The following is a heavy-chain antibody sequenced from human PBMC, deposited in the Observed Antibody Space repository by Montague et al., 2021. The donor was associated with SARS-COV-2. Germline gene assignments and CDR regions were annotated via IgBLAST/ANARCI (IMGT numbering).Heavy chain of an antibody. CDR2: IKPDGSDK. CDR3: ARDPNWGAH. Sequence: SLRLSCASSGFRFSTFWMTWVRQAPGKGLEWVASIKPDGSDKYYVESVKGLFTISRDNARNSLYLQPNNLRAEDTAVYYCARDPNWGAHWGQGNLVTVSS. V-gene: IGHV3-7*05. CDR1: GFRFSTFW. J-gene: IGHJ4*02. D-gene: IGHD7-27*01.